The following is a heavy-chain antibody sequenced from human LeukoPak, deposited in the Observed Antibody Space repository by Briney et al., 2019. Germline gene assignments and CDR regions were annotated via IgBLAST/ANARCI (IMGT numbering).Heavy chain of an antibody. CDR1: GGSISSYY. J-gene: IGHJ4*02. V-gene: IGHV4-59*01. D-gene: IGHD3-10*01. CDR3: ARLTMVRGVRRYYFDY. CDR2: IYYSGST. Sequence: SETLSLTCTVSGGSISSYYWSWIRQPPGKGLEWIGYIYYSGSTNYNPSLKSRVTISVDTSKNQFSLKLSSVTAADTAVYYCARLTMVRGVRRYYFDYWGQGTLVTVSS.